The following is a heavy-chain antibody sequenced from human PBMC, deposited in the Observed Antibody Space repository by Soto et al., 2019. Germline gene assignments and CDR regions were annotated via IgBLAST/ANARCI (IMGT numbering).Heavy chain of an antibody. V-gene: IGHV1-2*02. J-gene: IGHJ4*02. CDR3: ARGPSGGYSAYGH. CDR2: VNPNNGGT. D-gene: IGHD5-12*01. CDR1: GYIFTGYY. Sequence: ASVKVSCKASGYIFTGYYIDWVRQAPGQRLEWMGWVNPNNGGTNFAQKFRDRVTMTWDTAINTAYMEMSSLRSDDTAVFYCARGPSGGYSAYGHWGKGTLVTVSS.